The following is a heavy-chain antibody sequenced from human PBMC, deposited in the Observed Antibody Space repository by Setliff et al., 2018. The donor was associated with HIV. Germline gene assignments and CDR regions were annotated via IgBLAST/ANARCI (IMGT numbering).Heavy chain of an antibody. CDR3: ARETTVVMGDDVDNYHYSYMDV. J-gene: IGHJ6*03. Sequence: ASVKVSCKASGYTFTGYYIHWVRQAPGQGLKWMGRIYPNSGGTNFAQKFQGRVTMTRDTSISTAYMELSRLTSDDTAMYYCARETTVVMGDDVDNYHYSYMDVWGKGTTVTVSS. V-gene: IGHV1-2*06. CDR2: IYPNSGGT. CDR1: GYTFTGYY. D-gene: IGHD4-17*01.